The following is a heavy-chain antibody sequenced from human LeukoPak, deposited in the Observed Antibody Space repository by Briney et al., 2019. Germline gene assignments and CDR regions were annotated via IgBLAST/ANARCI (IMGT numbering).Heavy chain of an antibody. D-gene: IGHD5-18*01. CDR1: GFTFSSYA. J-gene: IGHJ4*02. CDR3: ARGAAGYSYG. Sequence: GRSLRLSCAASGFTFSSYAMHWVRQAPGKGLEWVAVISYDGSNKYYADSVKGRFTISRDNSKNTLYLQMNSLRAEDTAVYYCARGAAGYSYGWGQGTLVTVSS. CDR2: ISYDGSNK. V-gene: IGHV3-30-3*01.